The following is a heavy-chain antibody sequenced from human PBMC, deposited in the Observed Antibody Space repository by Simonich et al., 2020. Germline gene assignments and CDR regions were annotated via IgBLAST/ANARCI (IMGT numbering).Heavy chain of an antibody. CDR1: GFTFSNYS. Sequence: EVQLVESGGGLVQPGGSLRLSCAASGFTFSNYSMNWVRQDPGKGLEWGSYISSRSSTIYYADAVKGRFTISRDNAKNSLYLQMNSLRAEDTAVYYCARDSSYYAFDIWGQGTMVTVSS. CDR3: ARDSSYYAFDI. V-gene: IGHV3-48*01. J-gene: IGHJ3*02. CDR2: ISSRSSTI. D-gene: IGHD5-12*01.